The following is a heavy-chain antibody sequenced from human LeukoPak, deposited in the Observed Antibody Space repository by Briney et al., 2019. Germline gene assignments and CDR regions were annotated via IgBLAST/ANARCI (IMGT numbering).Heavy chain of an antibody. D-gene: IGHD5-12*01. CDR1: GFTFSSYG. CDR2: ISYDGSNK. J-gene: IGHJ4*02. V-gene: IGHV3-30*18. Sequence: GGSLRLSCAASGFTFSSYGMHWVRQAPGKGLEWVAVISYDGSNKYYADSVKGRFTISRDNSKNTPYLQMNSLRAEDTAVYYCAKNPGGYFYYFDYWGQGTLVTVSS. CDR3: AKNPGGYFYYFDY.